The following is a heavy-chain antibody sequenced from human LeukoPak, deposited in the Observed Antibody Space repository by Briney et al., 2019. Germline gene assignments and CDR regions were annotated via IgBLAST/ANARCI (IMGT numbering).Heavy chain of an antibody. Sequence: SETLSLTCSVSGVSISSHYWSWIRQPPGKGLEWIGYIYNSGSANYNPSLKSRVTISIDTSNNQFSLNLTSVTPADTAVYYCARVGSGSFRDWGQRTLVTVSS. CDR3: ARVGSGSFRD. J-gene: IGHJ4*02. CDR2: IYNSGSA. D-gene: IGHD1-26*01. V-gene: IGHV4-59*11. CDR1: GVSISSHY.